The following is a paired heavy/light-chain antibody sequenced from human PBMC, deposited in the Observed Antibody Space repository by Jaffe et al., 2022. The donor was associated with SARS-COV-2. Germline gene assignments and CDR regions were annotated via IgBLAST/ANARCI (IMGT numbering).Light chain of an antibody. CDR1: QSVSSSH. CDR2: GAS. J-gene: IGKJ4*01. Sequence: EIVLTQSPGTLSLSPGERATLSCRASQSVSSSHLAWYQQKPGQAPRLLIYGASSRATGIPDRFSGSGSGTDFTLTISRLEPEDFAVYYCQQYGSSPLTFGGGTKVEIK. CDR3: QQYGSSPLT. V-gene: IGKV3-20*01.
Heavy chain of an antibody. J-gene: IGHJ4*02. CDR2: INESGST. CDR3: MAYYFSSGSYYRPQY. V-gene: IGHV4-34*01. CDR1: GGSFSGYY. Sequence: QVQLQQWGAGLLKPSETLSLTCAVYGGSFSGYYWTWIRQPPGKGLEWMGEINESGSTNYNPSLKSRVTISIDTSRSQFSLKLSSVTAADTAVYYCMAYYFSSGSYYRPQYWGQGTLVTVSS. D-gene: IGHD3-10*01.